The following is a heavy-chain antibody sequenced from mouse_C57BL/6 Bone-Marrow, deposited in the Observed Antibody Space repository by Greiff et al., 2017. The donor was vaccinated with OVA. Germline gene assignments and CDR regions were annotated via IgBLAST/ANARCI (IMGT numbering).Heavy chain of an antibody. Sequence: EVKLMESEGGLVQPGSSMKLSCTASGFTFSDYYMAWVRQVPEKGLEWVANINYDGSSTYYLDSLKSRFIISRDNAKNILYLQMSSLKSEDTATYYCARVDSNYGWYFDVWGTGTTVTVSS. V-gene: IGHV5-16*01. J-gene: IGHJ1*03. CDR2: INYDGSST. CDR1: GFTFSDYY. CDR3: ARVDSNYGWYFDV. D-gene: IGHD2-5*01.